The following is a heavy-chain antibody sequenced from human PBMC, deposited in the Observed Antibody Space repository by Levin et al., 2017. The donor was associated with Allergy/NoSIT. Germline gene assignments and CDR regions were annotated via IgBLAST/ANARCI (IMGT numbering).Heavy chain of an antibody. J-gene: IGHJ5*02. Sequence: SETLSLTCAVYGGSFSGYYWSWIRQPPGKGLEWIGEINHSGSTNYNPSLKSRVTISVDTSKNQFSLKLSSVTAADTAVYYCARFKALVTVTTEGYNWFDPWGQGTLVTVSS. V-gene: IGHV4-34*01. CDR1: GGSFSGYY. CDR3: ARFKALVTVTTEGYNWFDP. CDR2: INHSGST. D-gene: IGHD4-17*01.